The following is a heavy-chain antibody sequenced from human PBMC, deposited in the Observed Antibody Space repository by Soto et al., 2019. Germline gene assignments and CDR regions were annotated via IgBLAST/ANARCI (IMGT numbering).Heavy chain of an antibody. CDR3: ARRFYYDSSGFEGGGXDV. D-gene: IGHD3-22*01. V-gene: IGHV4-39*01. CDR1: GGSISSSSYY. CDR2: IYYSGTT. Sequence: SETLSLTCTVSGGSISSSSYYWAWVRQPPGKGLEWIGSIYYSGTTYFNPSLKSRVTISVDTSKNQFSLKLSSVTAADTAVYYCARRFYYDSSGFEGGGXDVWGQGTTVTV. J-gene: IGHJ6*02.